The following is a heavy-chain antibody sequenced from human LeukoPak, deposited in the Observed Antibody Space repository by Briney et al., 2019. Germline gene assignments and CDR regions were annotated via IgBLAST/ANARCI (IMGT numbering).Heavy chain of an antibody. CDR1: GGPINNYF. V-gene: IGHV4-4*07. Sequence: SETLSLTCTVSGGPINNYFGSWIRQPAGKGLEWMGRIYSSGSTSYNPSLKNRVTISLDKTKHQVSLKLTSVTAADTAMYVCAREQTTGFDQWGQGTLVTVSS. J-gene: IGHJ4*02. CDR2: IYSSGST. D-gene: IGHD4-17*01. CDR3: AREQTTGFDQ.